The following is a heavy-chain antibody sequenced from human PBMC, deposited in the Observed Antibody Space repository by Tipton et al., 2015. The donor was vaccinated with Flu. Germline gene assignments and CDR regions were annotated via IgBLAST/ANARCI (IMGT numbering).Heavy chain of an antibody. J-gene: IGHJ4*02. Sequence: GSLRLSCTVSGGSISSYYWSWIRQPPGKGLEWIGYIYYSGSTNYNPSLKSRVTISVDTSKNQFSLKLSSVTAADTAVYYCASIDYYGSGSYHNPFDYWGQGTLVTVSS. CDR1: GGSISSYY. D-gene: IGHD3-10*01. CDR3: ASIDYYGSGSYHNPFDY. CDR2: IYYSGST. V-gene: IGHV4-59*01.